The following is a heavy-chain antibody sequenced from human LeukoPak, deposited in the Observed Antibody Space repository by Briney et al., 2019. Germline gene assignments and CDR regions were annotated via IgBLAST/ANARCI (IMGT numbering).Heavy chain of an antibody. J-gene: IGHJ5*02. CDR1: GYTFTNYA. CDR3: ARVEYSSGWKNWFNP. D-gene: IGHD6-19*01. Sequence: ASVKVSCKASGYTFTNYAIHWVRQAPGQRLEWMGWINAGNGNTKYSQKFRGRVTITRDTSASTAYMELSSLRSEDTAVYYCARVEYSSGWKNWFNPGAREPWSPSPQ. V-gene: IGHV1-3*01. CDR2: INAGNGNT.